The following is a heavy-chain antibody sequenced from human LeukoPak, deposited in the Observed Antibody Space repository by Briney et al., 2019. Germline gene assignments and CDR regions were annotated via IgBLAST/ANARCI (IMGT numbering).Heavy chain of an antibody. CDR2: IRYDGSNK. CDR3: AKDIVVVPAAIVGAFDI. CDR1: GFTFSSYG. J-gene: IGHJ3*02. D-gene: IGHD2-2*01. V-gene: IGHV3-30*02. Sequence: PGGSLRLTCAASGFTFSSYGMHWVRQAPGKGLEWVAFIRYDGSNKYYADSVKGRFTISRGNSKNTLYLQMNSLRAEDTAVYYCAKDIVVVPAAIVGAFDIWGQGTMVTVSS.